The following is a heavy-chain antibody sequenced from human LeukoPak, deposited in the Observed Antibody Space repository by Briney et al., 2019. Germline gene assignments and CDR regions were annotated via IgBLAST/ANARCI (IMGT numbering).Heavy chain of an antibody. Sequence: SVKVSCKASGGTLSSYAISWVRQAPGQGLEWMGGIIPIFGTANYAQKFQGRVTITTDESTSTAYMELSSLRSEDTAVYYCASMEPYYGDYETYWYFDLWGRGTLVTVSS. J-gene: IGHJ2*01. D-gene: IGHD4-17*01. CDR2: IIPIFGTA. CDR3: ASMEPYYGDYETYWYFDL. V-gene: IGHV1-69*05. CDR1: GGTLSSYA.